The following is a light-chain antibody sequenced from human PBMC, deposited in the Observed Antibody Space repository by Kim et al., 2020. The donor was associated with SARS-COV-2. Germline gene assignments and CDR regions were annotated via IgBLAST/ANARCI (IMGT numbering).Light chain of an antibody. J-gene: IGKJ1*01. CDR2: AAS. V-gene: IGKV1D-16*01. CDR1: QAISSW. CDR3: QQYDSYPRT. Sequence: DIQMTQSPSLVSASVGDIVTITCRASQAISSWLAWYQHKPEKAPRSLIYAASSLQRGVPSRFSGSGSGTDFTLTISSLQPEDFATYYCQQYDSYPRTFGKGTKVDIK.